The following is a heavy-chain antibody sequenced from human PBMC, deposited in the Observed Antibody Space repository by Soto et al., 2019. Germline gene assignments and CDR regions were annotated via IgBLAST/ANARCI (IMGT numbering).Heavy chain of an antibody. J-gene: IGHJ3*02. Sequence: ASVKVSCKASGGTFSSYAISWVRQAPGQGLEWMGAIIPIFGTANYAQKFQGRVKITADESASKAYMERSSLSSEDTAVYYCARGVGEGGAFHXWGQATMVTVS. D-gene: IGHD1-26*01. CDR2: IIPIFGTA. CDR3: ARGVGEGGAFHX. CDR1: GGTFSSYA. V-gene: IGHV1-69*13.